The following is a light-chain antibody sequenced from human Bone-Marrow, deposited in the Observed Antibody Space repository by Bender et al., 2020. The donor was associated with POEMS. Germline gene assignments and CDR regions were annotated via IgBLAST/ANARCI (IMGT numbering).Light chain of an antibody. CDR2: GNH. Sequence: QSVLTQPPSVSGAPGQRVTIPCTGSGSNIGAGFDVHWYQQLPGTAPKLLIYGNHHRPSGLPDRFSASKSGTSASLAITGLQADDEADYYCQSYDTSLSGSRVFGGGTKLTVL. J-gene: IGLJ3*02. CDR1: GSNIGAGFD. CDR3: QSYDTSLSGSRV. V-gene: IGLV1-40*01.